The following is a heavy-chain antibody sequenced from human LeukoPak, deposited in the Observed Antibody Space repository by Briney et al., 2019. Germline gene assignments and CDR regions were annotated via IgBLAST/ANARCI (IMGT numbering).Heavy chain of an antibody. J-gene: IGHJ5*02. Sequence: SATLSLTCTVSGGSISSSNDYWGWIRQPPGKGLEWIGSIYYSGSTYYNPSLKSRVTTSVDTSKNQFSLKLSSVTAADTAVYYCARHPQYCSGGTCYSFNWFDPWGQGTLVTVSS. CDR3: ARHPQYCSGGTCYSFNWFDP. CDR2: IYYSGST. V-gene: IGHV4-39*01. CDR1: GGSISSSNDY. D-gene: IGHD2-15*01.